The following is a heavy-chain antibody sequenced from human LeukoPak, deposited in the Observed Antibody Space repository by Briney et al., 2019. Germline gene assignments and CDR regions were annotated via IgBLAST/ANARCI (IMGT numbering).Heavy chain of an antibody. CDR2: ISGSGSST. D-gene: IGHD6-13*01. V-gene: IGHV3-23*01. CDR1: GLTFSNAW. CDR3: AIASTYSSSWYYFDY. Sequence: QPGGSLRLSCAAAGLTFSNAWMSWVRQAPGKGLEWVSGISGSGSSTYYADSVKGRFTISRDNSKNTLYLQMNSLRAEDTAVYYCAIASTYSSSWYYFDYWGQGTLVTVSS. J-gene: IGHJ4*02.